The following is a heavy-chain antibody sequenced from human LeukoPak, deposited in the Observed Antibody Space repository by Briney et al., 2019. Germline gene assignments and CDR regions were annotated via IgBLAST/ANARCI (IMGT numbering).Heavy chain of an antibody. Sequence: SETLSLTCTVSGGSISSYYWSWIRQPPGKGLEWIGYVYYSGSTNYNPSLKSRLTISGDTSKNQFSLKLSSVTAAGTAVYYCARGGYRYGYGSYFDYWGQGTLVTVSS. V-gene: IGHV4-59*08. D-gene: IGHD5-18*01. CDR2: VYYSGST. J-gene: IGHJ4*02. CDR1: GGSISSYY. CDR3: ARGGYRYGYGSYFDY.